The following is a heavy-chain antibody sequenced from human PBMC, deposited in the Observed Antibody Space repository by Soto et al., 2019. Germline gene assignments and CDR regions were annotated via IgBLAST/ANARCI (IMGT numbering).Heavy chain of an antibody. CDR1: GFTFSSYS. D-gene: IGHD6-19*01. Sequence: EVQLVDSGGGLVKPGGSLRLSCAASGFTFSSYSMNWVRQAPGKGLEWVSSISSSSSYIYYADSVKGRFTISRDNAKNSLYLQMNSLRAEDTAVYYCARDLSGYSSGWGPDYWGQGTLVTVSS. CDR2: ISSSSSYI. CDR3: ARDLSGYSSGWGPDY. J-gene: IGHJ4*02. V-gene: IGHV3-21*01.